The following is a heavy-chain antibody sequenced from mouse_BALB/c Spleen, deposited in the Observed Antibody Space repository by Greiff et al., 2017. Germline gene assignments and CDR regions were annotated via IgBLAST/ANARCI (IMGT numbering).Heavy chain of an antibody. CDR3: ARNDGYYSFDV. CDR2: IWGDGST. Sequence: QVQLKQSGPGLVAPSQSLSITCTVSGFSLTGYGVNWVRQPPGKGLEWLGMIWGDGSTDYNSALKSRLSISKDNSKSQVFLKMNSLQTDDTARYYCARNDGYYSFDVWGAGTTVTVSS. CDR1: GFSLTGYG. J-gene: IGHJ1*01. V-gene: IGHV2-6-7*01. D-gene: IGHD2-3*01.